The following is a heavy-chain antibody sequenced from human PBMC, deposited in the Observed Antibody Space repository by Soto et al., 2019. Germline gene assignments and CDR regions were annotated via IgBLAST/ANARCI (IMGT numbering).Heavy chain of an antibody. CDR2: INPNSGGT. Sequence: ASVKVSCKASGYTFTGYYMHWVRQAPGQGLEWMGWINPNSGGTNYAQKFQGRVTMTRDTSISTAYMELSRLRSDDTAVYYCAINGELHYYYGMDVWGQGTTVTVSS. J-gene: IGHJ6*02. CDR3: AINGELHYYYGMDV. V-gene: IGHV1-2*02. CDR1: GYTFTGYY. D-gene: IGHD3-10*01.